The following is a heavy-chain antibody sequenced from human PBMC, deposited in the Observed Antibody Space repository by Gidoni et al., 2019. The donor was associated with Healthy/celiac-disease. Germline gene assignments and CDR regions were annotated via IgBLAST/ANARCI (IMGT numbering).Heavy chain of an antibody. J-gene: IGHJ4*02. Sequence: VQLVESRGGLVRPGGSLRLSRAASGFTFVSYSMNWVRQATGKGLEWVSSSSSSNSYIYYADSVKGRFTIYRDNAKNSLYLQMNSLRVEDTAVYYCARLTMATGGEWYFDYWGQGTLVTVSS. D-gene: IGHD3-16*01. V-gene: IGHV3-21*01. CDR2: SSSSNSYI. CDR3: ARLTMATGGEWYFDY. CDR1: GFTFVSYS.